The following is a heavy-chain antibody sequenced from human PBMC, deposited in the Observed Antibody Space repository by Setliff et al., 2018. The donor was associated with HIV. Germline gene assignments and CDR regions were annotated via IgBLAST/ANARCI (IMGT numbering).Heavy chain of an antibody. CDR3: ARLGSGWSDSYYYAMDI. CDR2: ISPNFGHT. J-gene: IGHJ6*02. D-gene: IGHD6-19*01. CDR1: GYTFTTYG. V-gene: IGHV1-18*04. Sequence: ASVKVSCKASGYTFTTYGISWVRQAPGHGLEWVGWISPNFGHTKYAQKFLDRVTMTIDTATSRAYMELRSLRSDDTAVYFRARLGSGWSDSYYYAMDIWGQGTTVTVSS.